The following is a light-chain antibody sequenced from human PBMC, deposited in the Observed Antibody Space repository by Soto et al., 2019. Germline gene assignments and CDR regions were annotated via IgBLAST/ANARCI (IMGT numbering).Light chain of an antibody. J-gene: IGLJ1*01. CDR2: GNS. V-gene: IGLV1-40*01. CDR1: SSKIGARYD. Sequence: QSVLTQPPSVSGAPGQRGTISCTGSSSKIGARYDVHWYQQLPGTAPKLLIYGNSNRPSGVPDRFSGSKSGTSASLAITGLQAEDEADYYCQSYDSSLSVYVFGTGTKDTDL. CDR3: QSYDSSLSVYV.